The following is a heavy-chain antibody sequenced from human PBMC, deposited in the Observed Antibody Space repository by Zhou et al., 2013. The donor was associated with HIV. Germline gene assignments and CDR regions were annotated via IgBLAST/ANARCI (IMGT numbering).Heavy chain of an antibody. CDR3: VRYGDYSPFDF. D-gene: IGHD2-21*02. CDR1: GYTFTSTG. CDR2: IHPNNGAT. Sequence: QVHLVQSGAEVKKPGASVRVSCKASGYTFTSTGITWVRRAPGQGLEWLGWIHPNNGATKSAQKFQGRVTMTRDASINTVYMDLSGLFSNDTAVYYCVRYGDYSPFDFWGQGALVTVTS. J-gene: IGHJ4*02. V-gene: IGHV1-2*02.